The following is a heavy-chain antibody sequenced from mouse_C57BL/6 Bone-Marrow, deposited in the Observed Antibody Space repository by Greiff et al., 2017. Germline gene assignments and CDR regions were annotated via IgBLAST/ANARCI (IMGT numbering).Heavy chain of an antibody. D-gene: IGHD1-1*01. J-gene: IGHJ3*01. CDR2: ISDGGSYT. CDR1: GFTFSSYA. Sequence: EVKVEESGGGLVKPGGSLKLSCAASGFTFSSYAMSWVRQTPEKRLEWVATISDGGSYTYYPDNVKGRFTISRDNAKNNLYLQMSHLKSEDTAMYYCARDWSYYYGSSFFAYWGQGTLVTVSA. V-gene: IGHV5-4*01. CDR3: ARDWSYYYGSSFFAY.